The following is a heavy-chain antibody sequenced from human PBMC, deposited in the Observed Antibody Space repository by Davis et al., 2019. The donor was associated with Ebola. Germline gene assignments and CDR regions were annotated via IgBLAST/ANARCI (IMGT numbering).Heavy chain of an antibody. CDR1: GYTFIVYY. Sequence: ASVKVSCKASGYTFIVYYMHWVRQAPGQGLEWMGRINPNSGGTAYAQKFLGRVTMTTDTSTSTAYVELRSLRSDDTAVYYCARRKYDFWSGNDYWGQGTLVTVSS. V-gene: IGHV1-2*06. CDR3: ARRKYDFWSGNDY. CDR2: INPNSGGT. D-gene: IGHD3-3*01. J-gene: IGHJ4*02.